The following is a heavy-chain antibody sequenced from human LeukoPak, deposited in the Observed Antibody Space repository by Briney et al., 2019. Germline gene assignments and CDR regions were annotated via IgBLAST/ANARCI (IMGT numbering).Heavy chain of an antibody. CDR3: ARARMYYDILPDY. CDR2: INPNSGGT. Sequence: ASVKVSCKASGYTFTGYYMHWVRQAPGQGLEWMGWINPNSGGTNYAQKFQGRVTMTRDTSISTAYMELSRLRSDDTAVYYCARARMYYDILPDYWGQGTLVTVSS. CDR1: GYTFTGYY. D-gene: IGHD3-9*01. V-gene: IGHV1-2*02. J-gene: IGHJ4*02.